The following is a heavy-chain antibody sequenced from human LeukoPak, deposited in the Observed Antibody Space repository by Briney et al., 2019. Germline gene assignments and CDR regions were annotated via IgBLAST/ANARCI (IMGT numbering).Heavy chain of an antibody. V-gene: IGHV3-23*01. CDR1: GFSFSTYP. J-gene: IGHJ4*02. D-gene: IGHD1-1*01. Sequence: GGSLRLSCAASGFSFSTYPMSWVRQAPGRGLEWVSAVSGSGAGTYYADSVKGRFTISRDNSKNTVYLQMNSLRAEDTAPYYCAKEFLPRQLPDYSGQRTLVTVSS. CDR2: VSGSGAGT. CDR3: AKEFLPRQLPDY.